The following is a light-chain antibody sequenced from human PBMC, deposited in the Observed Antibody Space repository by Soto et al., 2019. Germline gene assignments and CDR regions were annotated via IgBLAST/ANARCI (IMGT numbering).Light chain of an antibody. CDR1: SIEVGGYNY. V-gene: IGLV2-14*01. J-gene: IGLJ3*02. CDR3: SSYTSSSTLWV. Sequence: QSALTQPASVSGSPGQSITISCTGTSIEVGGYNYVSWYQQHPGKAPKLMIYEVSNRPSGVSNRFSGSKSGNTASLTISGLQAEDEADYYCSSYTSSSTLWVFGGGTKLTVL. CDR2: EVS.